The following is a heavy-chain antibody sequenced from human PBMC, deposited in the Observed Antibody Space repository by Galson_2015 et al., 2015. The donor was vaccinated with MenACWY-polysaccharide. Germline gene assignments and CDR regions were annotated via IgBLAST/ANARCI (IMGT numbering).Heavy chain of an antibody. Sequence: SLRLSCAASGFTFSSYAMHWVRQAPGKGLEWVAVISYDGSNKYYADSVKGRFTISRDNSKNTLYLQMNSLRAEDTAVYYCARVPGSGWCFDYWGQGTLVTVSS. CDR2: ISYDGSNK. CDR3: ARVPGSGWCFDY. J-gene: IGHJ4*02. D-gene: IGHD6-19*01. CDR1: GFTFSSYA. V-gene: IGHV3-30-3*01.